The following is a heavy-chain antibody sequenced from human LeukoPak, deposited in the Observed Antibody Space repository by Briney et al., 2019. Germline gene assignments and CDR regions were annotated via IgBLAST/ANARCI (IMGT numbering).Heavy chain of an antibody. J-gene: IGHJ1*01. CDR3: VRDVYCSGGSCYQN. CDR1: GFTFSSYA. D-gene: IGHD2-15*01. Sequence: PGGSLRLSCAASGFTFSSYAMSWVRQAPGKGLEWVSVIYSDGSTYYADSVKGRLTISRDNSKNTLYLQMNSLRADDTAVYYCVRDVYCSGGSCYQNWGQGTLVTVSS. V-gene: IGHV3-53*01. CDR2: IYSDGST.